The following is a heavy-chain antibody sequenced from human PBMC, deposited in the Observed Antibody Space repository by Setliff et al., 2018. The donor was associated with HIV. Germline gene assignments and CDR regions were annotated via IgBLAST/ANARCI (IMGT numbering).Heavy chain of an antibody. CDR2: IYTSGST. D-gene: IGHD1-1*01. Sequence: SETLSLTCTVSGGSITSFYWNWIRQPAGRGLEWIERIYTSGSTNYSPSLKSRVSMSVDTSRNQLSLRLTSVTAADTAVYFCARTTILQESFDLWGQGTMVTVSS. V-gene: IGHV4-4*07. CDR3: ARTTILQESFDL. J-gene: IGHJ3*01. CDR1: GGSITSFY.